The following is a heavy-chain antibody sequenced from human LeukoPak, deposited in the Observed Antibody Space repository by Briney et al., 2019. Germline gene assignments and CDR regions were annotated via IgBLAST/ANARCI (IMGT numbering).Heavy chain of an antibody. CDR2: IYSGGST. Sequence: PGGSLRLSCAASGFTVSSNYMSWVRQAPGKGLEWVSVIYSGGSTYYADSVKGRFTISRDNSKNTLYLQMSSLRAEDTAVYYCVKDGLEEVFDIWGQGTMVTVSS. CDR3: VKDGLEEVFDI. CDR1: GFTVSSNY. V-gene: IGHV3-66*01. D-gene: IGHD1-1*01. J-gene: IGHJ3*02.